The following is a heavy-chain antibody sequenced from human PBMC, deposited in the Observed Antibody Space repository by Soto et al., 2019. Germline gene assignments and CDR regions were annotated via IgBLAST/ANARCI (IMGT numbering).Heavy chain of an antibody. Sequence: ASVKVSCKASGDTFTGYYMHWVRQAPGQGLEWMGWINPNSGGTNYAQKFQGWVTMTRDTSISTAYMELSRLRSDDTAVYYCAREKKGDSSPDFDAFDIWSQGTMVTVSS. CDR3: AREKKGDSSPDFDAFDI. CDR2: INPNSGGT. V-gene: IGHV1-2*04. D-gene: IGHD6-13*01. CDR1: GDTFTGYY. J-gene: IGHJ3*02.